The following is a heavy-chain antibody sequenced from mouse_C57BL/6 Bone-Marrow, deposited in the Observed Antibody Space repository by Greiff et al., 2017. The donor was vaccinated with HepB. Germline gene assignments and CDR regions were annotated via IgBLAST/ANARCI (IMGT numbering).Heavy chain of an antibody. CDR2: IYPGDGDT. CDR1: GYAFSSSW. D-gene: IGHD3-2*02. V-gene: IGHV1-82*01. CDR3: AKGDSSGPAWFAD. J-gene: IGHJ3*01. Sequence: QVQLQQSGPELVKPGASVKISCKASGYAFSSSWMNWVKQRPGKGLEWIGRIYPGDGDTNYNGKFKGKATLTAAKSSSTAYMQLSCLTSEDSAVYFCAKGDSSGPAWFADWGQGALVTVSA.